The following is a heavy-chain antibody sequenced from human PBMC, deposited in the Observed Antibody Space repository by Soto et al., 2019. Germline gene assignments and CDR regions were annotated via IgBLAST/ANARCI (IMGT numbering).Heavy chain of an antibody. CDR1: GYSFTSYW. Sequence: LGESLTISCKGSGYSFTSYWIGWVRQMPGKGLEWMGIIYPGDSDTRYSPSFQGQVTISADKSISTAYLQWSSLKASDTAMYYCATVAAFCTPFGYYYDLMAVRGRGTSVIGSS. CDR3: ATVAAFCTPFGYYYDLMAV. V-gene: IGHV5-51*01. CDR2: IYPGDSDT. J-gene: IGHJ6*01. D-gene: IGHD3-3*02.